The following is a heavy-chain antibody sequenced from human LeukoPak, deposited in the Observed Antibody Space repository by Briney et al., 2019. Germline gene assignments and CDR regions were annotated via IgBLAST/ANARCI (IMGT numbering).Heavy chain of an antibody. J-gene: IGHJ3*02. CDR3: ARREVPADSDAFDI. CDR1: GYTFTSYA. Sequence: ASVKVSCKASGYTFTSYAMHWVRQAPGQRLEWMGWINAGNGNTKYSQKFQGRVTITRDTSASTAYMKLSSLRSEDTAVYYCARREVPADSDAFDIWGQGTMVTVSS. V-gene: IGHV1-3*01. D-gene: IGHD2-2*01. CDR2: INAGNGNT.